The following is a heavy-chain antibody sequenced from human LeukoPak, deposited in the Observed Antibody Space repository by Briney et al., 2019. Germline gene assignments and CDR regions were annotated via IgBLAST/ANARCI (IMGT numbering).Heavy chain of an antibody. CDR1: GYTFTSYY. J-gene: IGHJ4*02. D-gene: IGHD6-19*01. CDR2: INPSGGST. V-gene: IGHV1-46*01. Sequence: ASVKVSCTASGYTFTSYYMHWVRQAPGQGLEWMGIINPSGGSTSYAQKFQGRVTMTRDTSTSTVYMELSSLRSEDTAVYYCARGFGSGWYERYYFDYWGQGTLVTVSS. CDR3: ARGFGSGWYERYYFDY.